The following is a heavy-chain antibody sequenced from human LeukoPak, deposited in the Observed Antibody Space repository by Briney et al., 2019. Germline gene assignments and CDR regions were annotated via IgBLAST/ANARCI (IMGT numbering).Heavy chain of an antibody. D-gene: IGHD3-9*01. V-gene: IGHV1-2*02. CDR1: GYTFADYY. J-gene: IGHJ4*02. Sequence: ASVKVSCKASGYTFADYYIHWVRQAPGQGLEWMGWINPKTGTTNYAQRFQGRVTMTSDTAITTAYMELSRLTSDDTAVFYCTRDQVLIKSEGIKCHFDRWGQGTLVTVSA. CDR2: INPKTGTT. CDR3: TRDQVLIKSEGIKCHFDR.